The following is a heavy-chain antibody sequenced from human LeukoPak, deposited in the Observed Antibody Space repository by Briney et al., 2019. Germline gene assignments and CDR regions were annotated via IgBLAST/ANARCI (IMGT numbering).Heavy chain of an antibody. V-gene: IGHV4-34*01. J-gene: IGHJ6*02. D-gene: IGHD3-10*01. CDR3: ASWGVIPYGMDV. CDR1: GGSFSGYY. CDR2: INHSGST. Sequence: SETLSLTCAVYGGSFSGYYWSWIRQPPGKGLEWFGEINHSGSTNYNPSLKSRVTISVDTSKNQFSLKLSSVTAADTAVYYCASWGVIPYGMDVWGQGTTVTVSS.